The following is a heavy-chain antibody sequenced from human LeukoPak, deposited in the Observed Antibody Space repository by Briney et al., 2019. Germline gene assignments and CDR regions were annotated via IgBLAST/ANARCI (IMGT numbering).Heavy chain of an antibody. CDR1: GFTFSNHA. J-gene: IGHJ4*02. CDR3: ASGLELDY. V-gene: IGHV3-7*03. Sequence: PGGSLRLSCAASGFTFSNHAMSWVRRAPGKGLEWVANIKQDGSEKNYVDSVKGRFTISGDNAKNSLYLQMNSLRAEDTAVYYCASGLELDYWGQGTLVTVSS. CDR2: IKQDGSEK.